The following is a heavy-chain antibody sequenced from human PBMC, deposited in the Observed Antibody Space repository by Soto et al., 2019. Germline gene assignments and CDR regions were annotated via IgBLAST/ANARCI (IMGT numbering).Heavy chain of an antibody. Sequence: QVQLVQSGAEVKKPGSSVKVSCKASGGTFSSYAISWVRQAPGQGLEWMGGIIPIFGTANYAQKFQGRVTITAYESTSTAYMELSSLRSEDTAVYYCARAGRDFWSGYYTGYYGMDVWGQGTTVTVSS. J-gene: IGHJ6*02. V-gene: IGHV1-69*01. CDR2: IIPIFGTA. D-gene: IGHD3-3*01. CDR3: ARAGRDFWSGYYTGYYGMDV. CDR1: GGTFSSYA.